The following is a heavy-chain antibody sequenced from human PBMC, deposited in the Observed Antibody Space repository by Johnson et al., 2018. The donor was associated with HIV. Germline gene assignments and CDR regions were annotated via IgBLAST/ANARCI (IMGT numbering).Heavy chain of an antibody. V-gene: IGHV3-30*04. CDR3: ARVTLVLDI. CDR2: ISYDGCNK. D-gene: IGHD4-23*01. J-gene: IGHJ3*02. Sequence: QVQLVESGGGVVQPGRSLRLSCAASGFTFSSYAMHWVRQAPGKGLEWVAVISYDGCNKYYADSVKGRFTISRDHSKNTLYLQMNSLRAEDTAVYYCARVTLVLDIWGQGTMVTVSS. CDR1: GFTFSSYA.